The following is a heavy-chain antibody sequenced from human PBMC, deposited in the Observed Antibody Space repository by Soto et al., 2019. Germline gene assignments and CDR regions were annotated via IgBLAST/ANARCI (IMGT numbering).Heavy chain of an antibody. CDR1: GYPFIKYG. Sequence: QLQLVQSAAEVKKPGASVRVSCKAYGYPFIKYGISWIRQAPEQGLEWMGWIKVDSGYTNYAQKFQGRVTMTADTASDTDCMELRSLRLDDTAVYFCATSYDTGFDPWGQGTLVSVSS. CDR2: IKVDSGYT. D-gene: IGHD3-9*01. CDR3: ATSYDTGFDP. J-gene: IGHJ5*02. V-gene: IGHV1-18*04.